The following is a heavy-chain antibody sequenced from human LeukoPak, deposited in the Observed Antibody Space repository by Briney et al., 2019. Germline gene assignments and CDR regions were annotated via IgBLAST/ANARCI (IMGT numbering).Heavy chain of an antibody. J-gene: IGHJ5*02. D-gene: IGHD5-18*01. CDR1: GGSISSYY. V-gene: IGHV4-59*01. Sequence: KPSETLSLTCTVSGGSISSYYWSWIRQPPGKGLEWIGYIYYSGSTNYNPSLKSRVTISVDTSKNQFSLKLSSVTAADTAVYYCARHVGYGNNWFDPWGQGTPVTVSS. CDR3: ARHVGYGNNWFDP. CDR2: IYYSGST.